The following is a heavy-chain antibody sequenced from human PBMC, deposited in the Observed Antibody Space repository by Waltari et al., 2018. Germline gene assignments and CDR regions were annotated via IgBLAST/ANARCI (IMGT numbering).Heavy chain of an antibody. CDR2: IYYSGTT. CDR3: AKNSEPPWFDP. CDR1: GGSISSHY. J-gene: IGHJ5*02. Sequence: QEQLQESGPGLVKPSETLSLTCTVSGGSISSHYWSWIRQPPGKGLEWIGYIYYSGTTSYNPSLKSRVTISVDTSKNQFSLKVGSVTAADTAVYYCAKNSEPPWFDPWGQGALVTVSS. V-gene: IGHV4-59*11.